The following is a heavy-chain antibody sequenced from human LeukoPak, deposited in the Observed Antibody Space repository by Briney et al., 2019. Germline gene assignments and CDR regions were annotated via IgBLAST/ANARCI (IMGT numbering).Heavy chain of an antibody. D-gene: IGHD3-10*01. Sequence: PGGPLRLSCAASEFTFSSYNMNWVRQAPGKGLQWVSYISSGSSSIYYADSVKGRFTISRDNAKNSLYLQMNSLRDEDTAVYYCARGLFGELLWGRYGMDVWGQGTTVTVSS. V-gene: IGHV3-48*02. CDR1: EFTFSSYN. CDR2: ISSGSSSI. J-gene: IGHJ6*02. CDR3: ARGLFGELLWGRYGMDV.